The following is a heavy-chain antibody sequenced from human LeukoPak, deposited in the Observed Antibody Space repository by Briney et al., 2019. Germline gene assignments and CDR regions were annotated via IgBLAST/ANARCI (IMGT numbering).Heavy chain of an antibody. CDR3: ARREYSSSSPIHY. J-gene: IGHJ4*02. CDR1: GYTFTSYD. V-gene: IGHV1-18*01. Sequence: ASVKVSCKASGYTFTSYDINWVRQATGQGLEWMGWISAYTGKTNFAQKFQGRVTMTTNTSTSTADMELRSLRSDDTAVYYCARREYSSSSPIHYWGRGTLVTVSS. D-gene: IGHD6-6*01. CDR2: ISAYTGKT.